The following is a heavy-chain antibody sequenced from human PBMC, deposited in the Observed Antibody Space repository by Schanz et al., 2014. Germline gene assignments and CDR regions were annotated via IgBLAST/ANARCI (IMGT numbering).Heavy chain of an antibody. CDR2: IHSTGET. CDR1: GFTFSSYD. V-gene: IGHV3-13*01. CDR3: ARVVRYSGYVRHWFFDL. J-gene: IGHJ2*01. Sequence: EVQLVESGGGLVQPGGSLRLSRAASGFTFSSYDMDWVRQVTGKGLQWVSAIHSTGETYYPDSVQGRFTISRENTKNSLYLQMTNLRAGDTAIYYCARVVRYSGYVRHWFFDLWGRGTSVTVSS. D-gene: IGHD5-12*01.